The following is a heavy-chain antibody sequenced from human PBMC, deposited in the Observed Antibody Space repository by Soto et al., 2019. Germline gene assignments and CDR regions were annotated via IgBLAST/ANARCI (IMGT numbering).Heavy chain of an antibody. Sequence: GGSLRLSCAASGFTFSSYAMSWVRQAPGKGLEWVSSTSYNGAATYYGDSVRGRFTFSRDNSKNMLYLQMNSLTAGDTAVYYCATISVASNTEYWGQGTQVTVSS. CDR3: ATISVASNTEY. V-gene: IGHV3-23*01. CDR1: GFTFSSYA. D-gene: IGHD5-12*01. J-gene: IGHJ4*02. CDR2: TSYNGAAT.